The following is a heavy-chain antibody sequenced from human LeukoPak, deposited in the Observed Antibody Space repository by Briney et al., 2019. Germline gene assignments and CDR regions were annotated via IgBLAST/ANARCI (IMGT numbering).Heavy chain of an antibody. D-gene: IGHD3-22*01. CDR3: ASGRHYYDSSGYFINWFDP. Sequence: SETLSLTCTVSGGSVSSGSYYWSWIRQPPGKGLEWIGYIYYSGSTNYNPSLKSRVTMSVDTSKNQFSLKLSSVTAADTAVYYCASGRHYYDSSGYFINWFDPWGQGTLVTVSS. V-gene: IGHV4-61*01. CDR2: IYYSGST. J-gene: IGHJ5*02. CDR1: GGSVSSGSYY.